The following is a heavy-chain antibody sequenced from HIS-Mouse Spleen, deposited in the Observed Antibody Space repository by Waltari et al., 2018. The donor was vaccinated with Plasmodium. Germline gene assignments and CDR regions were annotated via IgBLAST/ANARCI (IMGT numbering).Heavy chain of an antibody. D-gene: IGHD1-26*01. Sequence: QLQLQESGPGLVKPSETLSLPCTVPGGSIRSSSYYWGWNRPPPGKGLEWIGSIYYCGSTYYNPSLKSRVTISVDTSKNQFSLKLSSVTAADTAVYYCARRGGSYYYFDYWGQGTLVTVSS. CDR3: ARRGGSYYYFDY. CDR2: IYYCGST. V-gene: IGHV4-39*01. CDR1: GGSIRSSSYY. J-gene: IGHJ4*02.